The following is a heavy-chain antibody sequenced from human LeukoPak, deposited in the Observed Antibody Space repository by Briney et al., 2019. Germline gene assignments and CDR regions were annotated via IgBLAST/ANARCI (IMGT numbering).Heavy chain of an antibody. D-gene: IGHD3-3*01. J-gene: IGHJ5*02. CDR1: GGSISSYY. V-gene: IGHV4-59*01. Sequence: SETLSLXCTVSGGSISSYYWSWSRQPPGKGLEWIGYIYYSGSTNYNPSLKSRVTISVDTSKNQFSLKLSSVTAADTAVYYCARDSVTIFAFDPWGQGTLVTVSS. CDR3: ARDSVTIFAFDP. CDR2: IYYSGST.